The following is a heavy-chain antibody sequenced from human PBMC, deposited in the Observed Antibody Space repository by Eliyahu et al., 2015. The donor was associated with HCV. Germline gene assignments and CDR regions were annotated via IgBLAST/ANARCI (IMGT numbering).Heavy chain of an antibody. CDR2: IYSGGST. V-gene: IGHV3-66*01. J-gene: IGHJ4*02. D-gene: IGHD6-13*01. Sequence: EVQLVESGGGLVQPGGSLRLSCAASGFTVSSNYXSXVRQAPGKGLEWVSVIYSGGSTYYADSVKGRFTISRDNSKNTLYLQMNSLRAEDTAVYYCARDGYASSIAAAGREPAPYYFDYWGQGTLVTVSS. CDR1: GFTVSSNY. CDR3: ARDGYASSIAAAGREPAPYYFDY.